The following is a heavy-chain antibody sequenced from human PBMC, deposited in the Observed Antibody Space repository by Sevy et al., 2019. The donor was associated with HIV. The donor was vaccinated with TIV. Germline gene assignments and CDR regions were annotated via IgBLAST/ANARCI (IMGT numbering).Heavy chain of an antibody. Sequence: GGSLRLSCAASGFTFSSYGMNWVRQAPGKGLEWVAFIRYDGSNTYFSDSVKGRFIISRDNSKNTLYLQMNSLRAEDTAVYFCAKGGNWNEGPFDYWGQGTLVTVSS. CDR3: AKGGNWNEGPFDY. V-gene: IGHV3-30*02. J-gene: IGHJ4*02. CDR2: IRYDGSNT. CDR1: GFTFSSYG. D-gene: IGHD1-20*01.